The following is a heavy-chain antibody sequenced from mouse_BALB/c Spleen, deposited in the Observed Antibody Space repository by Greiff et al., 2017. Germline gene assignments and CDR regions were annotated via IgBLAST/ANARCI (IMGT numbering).Heavy chain of an antibody. V-gene: IGHV1-7*01. D-gene: IGHD2-4*01. CDR3: ARYYDVYYYAMDY. CDR1: GYTFTSYW. Sequence: VKLQESGAELAKPGASVKMSCKASGYTFTSYWMHWVKQRPGQGLEWIGYINPSTGYTEYNQKFKDKATLTADKSSSTAYMQLSSLTSEDSAVYYCARYYDVYYYAMDYWGQGTSVTVSS. CDR2: INPSTGYT. J-gene: IGHJ4*01.